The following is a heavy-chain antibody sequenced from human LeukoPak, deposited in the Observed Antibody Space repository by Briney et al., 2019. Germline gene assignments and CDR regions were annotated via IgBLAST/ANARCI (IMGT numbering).Heavy chain of an antibody. V-gene: IGHV1-69*05. CDR3: ARDRTTGTSGVWFDP. CDR1: GGTFSSYA. CDR2: IIPIFGTA. J-gene: IGHJ5*02. Sequence: GSSVKVSCKASGGTFSSYAIRWVRQASGQGLEWIGTIIPIFGTANYAQKLQGRVTITTYESTSTAYMELSSLRSEDTAVYYCARDRTTGTSGVWFDPWGQGTLVTVSS. D-gene: IGHD1-1*01.